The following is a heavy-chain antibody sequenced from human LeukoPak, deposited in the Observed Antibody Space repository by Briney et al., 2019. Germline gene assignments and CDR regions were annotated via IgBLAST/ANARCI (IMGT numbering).Heavy chain of an antibody. Sequence: PGESLQISCKASGYRFTSYWIGWVRQMPGKGLEWMGVLYPADSRTTYSPSFQGQVTITADKSISTAYLQWSSLKASDTAMYYCTRQGRYWGQGTLVTVSS. CDR3: TRQGRY. CDR1: GYRFTSYW. J-gene: IGHJ4*02. CDR2: LYPADSRT. V-gene: IGHV5-51*01.